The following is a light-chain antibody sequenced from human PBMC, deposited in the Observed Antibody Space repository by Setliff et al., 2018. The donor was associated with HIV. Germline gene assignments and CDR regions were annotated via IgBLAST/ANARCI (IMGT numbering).Light chain of an antibody. CDR2: EVI. J-gene: IGLJ2*01. CDR3: SSYTTSSTVV. CDR1: SSDVGGHNY. V-gene: IGLV2-14*01. Sequence: QSVLTQPASVSGSPGQSITISCTGTSSDVGGHNYVSWYQQHPGKAPKLMIYEVIKRPSGVSNRFSGSKSGNTASLTISGLQAEDEADYYCSSYTTSSTVVFGGGTKVTVL.